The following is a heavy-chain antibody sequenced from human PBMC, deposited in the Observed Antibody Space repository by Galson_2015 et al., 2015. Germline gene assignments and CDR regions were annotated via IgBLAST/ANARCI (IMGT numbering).Heavy chain of an antibody. J-gene: IGHJ4*02. CDR1: GFTFSNYW. Sequence: SLRLSCAAPGFTFSNYWMHWVRQVPGKGLVWVSRINGDGSSTSYADSVKGRFTISRDNAKSTLYLQMNSLRAEDTAVYYCARNFDYWGQGTLVTVSS. V-gene: IGHV3-74*01. CDR2: INGDGSST. CDR3: ARNFDY.